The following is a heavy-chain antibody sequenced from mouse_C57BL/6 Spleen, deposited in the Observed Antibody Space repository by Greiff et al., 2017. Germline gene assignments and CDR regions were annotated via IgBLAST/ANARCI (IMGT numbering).Heavy chain of an antibody. J-gene: IGHJ2*01. D-gene: IGHD2-3*01. CDR2: IYPSDSET. CDR3: ARRRDGYYLDY. Sequence: VQLQQSGAELVRPGSSVKLSCKASGYTFTSYWMDWVKQRPGQGLEWIGNIYPSDSETHYNQKFKDKATLTVDKSSSTAYMQLSSLTSEDSAVYYCARRRDGYYLDYWGQGTTLTVSS. V-gene: IGHV1-61*01. CDR1: GYTFTSYW.